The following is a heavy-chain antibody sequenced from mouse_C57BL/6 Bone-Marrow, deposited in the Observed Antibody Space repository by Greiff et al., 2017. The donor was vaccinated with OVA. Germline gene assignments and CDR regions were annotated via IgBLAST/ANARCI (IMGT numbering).Heavy chain of an antibody. Sequence: EVQLVESGGGLVKPGGSLKLSCAASGFTFSDYGMNWVRQAPGKGLEWVAYIRSGSSTIYYADTVKGRFTFSRENAKNTLFLRRTSQRDEDTAKYYGARGLPGGFAYWGQGTLVTVSA. CDR1: GFTFSDYG. CDR2: IRSGSSTI. V-gene: IGHV5-17*01. CDR3: ARGLPGGFAY. D-gene: IGHD2-10*01. J-gene: IGHJ3*01.